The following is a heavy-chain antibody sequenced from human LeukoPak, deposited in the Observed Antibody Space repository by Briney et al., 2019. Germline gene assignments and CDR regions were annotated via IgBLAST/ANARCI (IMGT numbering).Heavy chain of an antibody. J-gene: IGHJ3*02. D-gene: IGHD2-15*01. CDR1: GYSFTTYW. CDR2: IYPGDSDT. V-gene: IGHV5-51*01. CDR3: AILGYCSGGSCYFGAFDI. Sequence: AESLKISCKGSGYSFTTYWIGWVRQMPGKGLEWMGIIYPGDSDTRYSPSFQGQVTISADKSISTAYLQWSSLKASDTAMYYCAILGYCSGGSCYFGAFDIWGQGTMVTVSS.